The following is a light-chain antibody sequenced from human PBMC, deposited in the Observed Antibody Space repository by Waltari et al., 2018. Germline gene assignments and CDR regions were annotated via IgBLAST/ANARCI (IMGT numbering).Light chain of an antibody. V-gene: IGLV2-14*03. Sequence: QSALTQPASVSGSPGQSITISCTGTSSDVGGYNYVSWYQQNPGKAPKLKFYDVSNRPSGVSNRFSGSKSGNTASLTISGLQAEDEADYYCSSYTSSSTYVFGTGTKVTVL. CDR3: SSYTSSSTYV. CDR2: DVS. CDR1: SSDVGGYNY. J-gene: IGLJ1*01.